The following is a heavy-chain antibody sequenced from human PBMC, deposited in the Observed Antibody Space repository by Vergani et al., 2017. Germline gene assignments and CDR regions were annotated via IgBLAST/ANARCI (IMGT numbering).Heavy chain of an antibody. CDR1: GGTFSSYA. D-gene: IGHD1-26*01. V-gene: IGHV1-69*01. CDR3: ARDRVGATGAADAFDI. CDR2: IIPIFGTA. J-gene: IGHJ3*02. Sequence: QVQLVQSGAEVKKSGSSVKVSCKASGGTFSSYAISWVRQAPGQGLEWMGGIIPIFGTANYAQKFQGRVTITADESTSTAYMELSSLRSEDTAVYYCARDRVGATGAADAFDIWGQGTMVTVSS.